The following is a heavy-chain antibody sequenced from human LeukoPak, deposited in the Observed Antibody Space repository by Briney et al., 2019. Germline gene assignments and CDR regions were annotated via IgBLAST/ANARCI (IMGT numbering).Heavy chain of an antibody. CDR1: GYTFTGYY. V-gene: IGHV1-2*02. J-gene: IGHJ6*03. CDR2: INPNSGGT. CDR3: ARVKMIFGVVIIPEYYMDV. D-gene: IGHD3-3*01. Sequence: ASVKVSCKASGYTFTGYYMHWVRQAPGQGLEWMGWINPNSGGTNYAQKFQGRVTMTRDTSISTAYMELSRLRSDDTAVYYCARVKMIFGVVIIPEYYMDVWGKGTTVTVSS.